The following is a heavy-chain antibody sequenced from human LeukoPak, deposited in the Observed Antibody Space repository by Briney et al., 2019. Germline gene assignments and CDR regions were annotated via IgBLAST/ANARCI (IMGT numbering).Heavy chain of an antibody. CDR2: YYYNGST. V-gene: IGHV4-61*01. D-gene: IGHD4-17*01. Sequence: PSETLSLTCTVSGGSVSSGSYYWSWIPQPPGQGLEWVGYYYYNGSTKYNTSLKSRVTMSVDTSKNQLSLKVTSVTAADTAVYYCATTNYGDYNWFDPWGQGTLVTVSS. J-gene: IGHJ5*02. CDR3: ATTNYGDYNWFDP. CDR1: GGSVSSGSYY.